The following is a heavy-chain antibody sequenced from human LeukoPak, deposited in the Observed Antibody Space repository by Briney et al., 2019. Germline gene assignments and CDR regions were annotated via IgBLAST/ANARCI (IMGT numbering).Heavy chain of an antibody. D-gene: IGHD2-2*01. Sequence: GSLRLSCAASGFTFSSYAMNWVRQPPGKGLDWVSSIDKSGDGAFYADSVKGRFTISRDNSKNTLYLQMNSLRREDTAVYYCARRGGTSGWGAFDIWGQGTMVTVSS. J-gene: IGHJ3*02. CDR1: GFTFSSYA. CDR2: IDKSGDGA. CDR3: ARRGGTSGWGAFDI. V-gene: IGHV3-23*01.